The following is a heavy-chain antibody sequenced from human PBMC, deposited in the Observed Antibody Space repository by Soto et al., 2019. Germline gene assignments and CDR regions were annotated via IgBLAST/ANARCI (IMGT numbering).Heavy chain of an antibody. CDR3: ARWSFLDY. CDR1: GFSFSSYA. D-gene: IGHD1-26*01. Sequence: EVQLLESGGGLVRLGGSLRLSCTASGFSFSSYALIWVRQAPGKGLEWVSTISGSDGKTYYANSVKGRFSISRDTSKTTLYLEMTSMRVEDTAVYYCARWSFLDYWGQGTRVTVS. J-gene: IGHJ4*02. V-gene: IGHV3-23*01. CDR2: ISGSDGKT.